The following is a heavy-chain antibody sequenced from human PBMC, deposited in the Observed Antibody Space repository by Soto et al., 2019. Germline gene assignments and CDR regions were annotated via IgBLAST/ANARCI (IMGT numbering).Heavy chain of an antibody. V-gene: IGHV4-30-4*01. D-gene: IGHD1-20*01. J-gene: IGHJ4*02. Sequence: PSETLSLTCTVSGGSISSGDYYWSWIRQPPGKGLEWIGHIYHSGRTYYNPSLKSRVGILVDTSKNQFSLNLNSVTAADTAVYYCARWVEVSLDFFDYWGQGTPVTVSS. CDR2: IYHSGRT. CDR1: GGSISSGDYY. CDR3: ARWVEVSLDFFDY.